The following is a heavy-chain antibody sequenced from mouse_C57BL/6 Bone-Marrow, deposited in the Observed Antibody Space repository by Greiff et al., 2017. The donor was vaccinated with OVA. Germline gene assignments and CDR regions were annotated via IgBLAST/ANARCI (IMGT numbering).Heavy chain of an antibody. D-gene: IGHD1-1*01. CDR2: IDPENGDT. V-gene: IGHV14-4*01. J-gene: IGHJ2*01. CDR3: TTITTVVAPRNFDY. Sequence: VQLQQSGAELVRPGASVKLSCTASGFNIKDDYMHWVKQRPEQGLEWIGWIDPENGDTEYASKFQGKATITADTSSNTAYLQLSSLISEDTAVYYCTTITTVVAPRNFDYWGQGTTLTVSS. CDR1: GFNIKDDY.